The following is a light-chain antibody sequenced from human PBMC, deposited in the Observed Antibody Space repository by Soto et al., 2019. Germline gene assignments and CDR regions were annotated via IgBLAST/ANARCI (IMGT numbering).Light chain of an antibody. CDR3: QQYNNWPPYT. CDR2: GAS. V-gene: IGKV3-15*01. CDR1: QSVSSN. J-gene: IGKJ2*01. Sequence: EIVMKQSPATLSVSPGERATLSCRASQSVSSNLAWYQQKPGQAPRLLIYGASTMATGIPARFSGSGSGTEVTLTISSLHSEDFAVYYCQQYNNWPPYTFGQGTKREIK.